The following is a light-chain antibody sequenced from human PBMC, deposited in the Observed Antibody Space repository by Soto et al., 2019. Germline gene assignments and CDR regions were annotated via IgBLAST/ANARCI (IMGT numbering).Light chain of an antibody. J-gene: IGKJ5*01. CDR1: QTISTY. CDR3: QQDYNRPT. CDR2: DAS. Sequence: ILLTQSPATLSLSPGERATLSCRASQTISTYLAWYQQKPGQAPSLLIYDASKRATGIPARFSGSGSGTDFTLTISSAEPEDFAVYYCQQDYNRPTFGQGTRLEIK. V-gene: IGKV3-11*01.